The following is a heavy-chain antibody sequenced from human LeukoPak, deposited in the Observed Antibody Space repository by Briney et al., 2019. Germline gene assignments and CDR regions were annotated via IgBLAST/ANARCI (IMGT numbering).Heavy chain of an antibody. J-gene: IGHJ4*02. CDR2: VSFHGTDK. Sequence: GGSLRLSCAASGFTFSSYSMNWVRRAPGKGLDWVAVVSFHGTDKFYADSVKGRFTISRDNSKNTLYLQMNSLIPEDTAVYYCARAVPSRQAIDYWGQGTLVTVSS. CDR3: ARAVPSRQAIDY. CDR1: GFTFSSYS. V-gene: IGHV3-30*03.